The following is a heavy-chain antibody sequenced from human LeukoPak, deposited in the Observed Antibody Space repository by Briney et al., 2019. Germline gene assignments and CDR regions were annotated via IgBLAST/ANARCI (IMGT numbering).Heavy chain of an antibody. CDR3: ASDDGSGRIDY. CDR2: IYYSGST. Sequence: PSQTLSLTCTVSGGSISSGDYYWSWIRQPPGKGLERIGYIYYSGSTYYNPSLKRRVTISVDKSKNQFSLKLSSVTAADTAVYYCASDDGSGRIDYWGQGTLVTVSS. CDR1: GGSISSGDYY. V-gene: IGHV4-30-4*01. J-gene: IGHJ4*02. D-gene: IGHD3-10*01.